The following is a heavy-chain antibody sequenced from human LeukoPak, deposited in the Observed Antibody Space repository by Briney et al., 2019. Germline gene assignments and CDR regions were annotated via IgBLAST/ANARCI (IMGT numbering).Heavy chain of an antibody. Sequence: PGRSLRLSCVASGFSFSTYAMHWVRQAPGKGLEWVALIWYDGINKYYADSVKGRFTISRDNSKNTLFLQVNSLRAEDTAVYYCARDSSSAFDYWGQGTLVTVSS. CDR1: GFSFSTYA. D-gene: IGHD6-6*01. CDR3: ARDSSSAFDY. CDR2: IWYDGINK. J-gene: IGHJ4*02. V-gene: IGHV3-33*01.